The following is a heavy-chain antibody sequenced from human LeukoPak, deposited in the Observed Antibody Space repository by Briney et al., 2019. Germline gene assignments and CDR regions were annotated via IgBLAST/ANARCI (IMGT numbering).Heavy chain of an antibody. CDR3: ARDSSEFRSLIPH. CDR1: GGTFSSYA. V-gene: IGHV1-69*13. J-gene: IGHJ1*01. CDR2: IIPIFGTA. Sequence: ASVKVSCKASGGTFSSYAISWVRQAPGQGLEWMGGIIPIFGTANYAQKFQGRVTITADESTSTAYMELSSLRSEDTAVYYCARDSSEFRSLIPHWGQGTLVTVSS. D-gene: IGHD2-21*01.